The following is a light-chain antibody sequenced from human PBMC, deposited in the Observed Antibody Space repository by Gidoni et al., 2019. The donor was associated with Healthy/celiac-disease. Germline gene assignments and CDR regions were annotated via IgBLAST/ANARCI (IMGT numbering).Light chain of an antibody. J-gene: IGKJ4*01. CDR1: PSVLYSSNNKNY. CDR2: CAS. V-gene: IGKV4-1*01. Sequence: DIVMTPSPDALAVSLGERATINCKSSPSVLYSSNNKNYLAWYQPKPGQPPKLLIYCASTRESGVPDRFSGSGSGTDFTLTISSLQAEDVAVYYCQQYYSTPLTFGGGTKVEIK. CDR3: QQYYSTPLT.